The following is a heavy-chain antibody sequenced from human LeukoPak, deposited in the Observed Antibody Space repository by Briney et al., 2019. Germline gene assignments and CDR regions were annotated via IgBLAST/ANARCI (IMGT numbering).Heavy chain of an antibody. CDR2: INHSGST. D-gene: IGHD6-6*01. Sequence: GSLRLSCAASGFTFSDYYMSWIRQAPGKGLEWIGEINHSGSTNYNPSLKSRVTISVDTSKNQFSLNLSSVTAADTAVYFCARDAGIAARLYYYYYMDVWGKGTTVTVSS. CDR1: GFTFSDYY. CDR3: ARDAGIAARLYYYYYMDV. J-gene: IGHJ6*03. V-gene: IGHV4-34*01.